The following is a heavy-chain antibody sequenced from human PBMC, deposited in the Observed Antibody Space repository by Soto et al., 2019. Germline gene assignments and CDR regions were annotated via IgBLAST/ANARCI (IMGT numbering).Heavy chain of an antibody. CDR3: ASEAPPDDY. Sequence: EVQLVESGGGLVQPGGSLRLSCAASGFTFSSYSMNWVRQAPGKGLEWVSYISSSSGTIYYADSVKGRFTISRDIARNSRYRQVNSRRAEDTAVYYCASEAPPDDYWGQGTLVAVSS. V-gene: IGHV3-48*01. J-gene: IGHJ4*02. CDR1: GFTFSSYS. CDR2: ISSSSGTI.